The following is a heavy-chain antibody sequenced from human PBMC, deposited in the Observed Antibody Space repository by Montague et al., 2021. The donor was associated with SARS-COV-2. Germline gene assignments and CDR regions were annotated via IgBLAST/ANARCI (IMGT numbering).Heavy chain of an antibody. Sequence: SLRLSCAASGFTFSHSAMHWVRQAPGKGLEWVAVIWHDGTKKFHXXSVKGRFIISRDNSQNLLHLQMNSVRGGDTALYYCAKSKAAAGMASAFDVWGQGTLVTVSS. CDR1: GFTFSHSA. CDR3: AKSKAAAGMASAFDV. CDR2: IWHDGTKK. D-gene: IGHD6-25*01. J-gene: IGHJ4*02. V-gene: IGHV3-33*06.